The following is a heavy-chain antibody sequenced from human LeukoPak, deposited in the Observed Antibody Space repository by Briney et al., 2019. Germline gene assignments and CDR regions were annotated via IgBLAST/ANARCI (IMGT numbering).Heavy chain of an antibody. Sequence: SETLSLTCTVSGGSISSYYWSWIRQPPGKGLEWIGYIYYSGSTNYNPSLKSRVTISVDTSKIQFSLKLSSVTAADTAVYYCARYDSSGYYYFDYWGQGTLVTVSS. CDR2: IYYSGST. CDR3: ARYDSSGYYYFDY. D-gene: IGHD3-22*01. V-gene: IGHV4-59*01. J-gene: IGHJ4*02. CDR1: GGSISSYY.